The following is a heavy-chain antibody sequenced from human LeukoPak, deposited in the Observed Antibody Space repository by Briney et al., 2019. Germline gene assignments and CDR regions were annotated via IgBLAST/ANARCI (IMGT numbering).Heavy chain of an antibody. CDR2: INHSGST. Sequence: SETLSLTCAVYGGSFSGYYWSWIRQPPGKGLEWIGEINHSGSTNYNPSLKSRVTISVDTSKNQFSLKLSSVTAADTAMYYRARYWGPYDNSGAYFDYWGQGTLVTVSS. CDR1: GGSFSGYY. D-gene: IGHD3-22*01. CDR3: ARYWGPYDNSGAYFDY. J-gene: IGHJ4*02. V-gene: IGHV4-34*01.